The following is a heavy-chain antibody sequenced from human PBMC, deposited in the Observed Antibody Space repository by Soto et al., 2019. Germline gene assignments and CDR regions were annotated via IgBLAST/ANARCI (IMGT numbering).Heavy chain of an antibody. D-gene: IGHD2-2*01. V-gene: IGHV1-2*02. Sequence: ASVKVSCKASGYTFTGYYMHWVRQAPGQGLEWMGWINPNSGGTNYAQKFQGRVTMTRDTSISTAYMELSRLRSDDTAVYYCARDPDIAVVPAAQFDYWGQGTLVTVSS. CDR2: INPNSGGT. CDR1: GYTFTGYY. J-gene: IGHJ4*02. CDR3: ARDPDIAVVPAAQFDY.